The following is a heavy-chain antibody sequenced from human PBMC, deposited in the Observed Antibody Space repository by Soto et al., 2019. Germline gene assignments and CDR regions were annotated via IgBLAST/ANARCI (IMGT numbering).Heavy chain of an antibody. V-gene: IGHV3-21*01. CDR3: ARDGARDRGDKGFDY. Sequence: GGSLRLSCAASGFTLSSYTMHWVRQAPGKGLEWVASITSTSTYIYYTDSLKGRFTISRDNAKNSLYLQMNSLGPGDTAVYYCARDGARDRGDKGFDYWGQGTVVTAPQ. D-gene: IGHD2-21*02. CDR1: GFTLSSYT. CDR2: ITSTSTYI. J-gene: IGHJ4*02.